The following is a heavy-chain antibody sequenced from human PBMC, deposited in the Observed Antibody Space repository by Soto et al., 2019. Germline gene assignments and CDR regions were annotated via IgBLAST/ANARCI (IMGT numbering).Heavy chain of an antibody. Sequence: PSETLSLTCTVSGGSISSYYWSWIRQPPGKGLEWIGYIYYSGSTNYNPSLKSRVTISVDTFKNQFSLKLSSVTAADTAVYYCARELYSNWFDPWGQGNLVTVS. D-gene: IGHD2-15*01. V-gene: IGHV4-59*01. CDR1: GGSISSYY. CDR3: ARELYSNWFDP. J-gene: IGHJ5*02. CDR2: IYYSGST.